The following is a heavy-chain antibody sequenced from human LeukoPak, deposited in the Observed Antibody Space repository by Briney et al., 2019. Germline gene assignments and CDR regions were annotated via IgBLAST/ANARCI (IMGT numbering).Heavy chain of an antibody. CDR1: GYTFTSYG. V-gene: IGHV1-18*01. CDR3: ARDAYYYDSSGHDPFDY. D-gene: IGHD3-22*01. CDR2: ISAYNGNT. Sequence: GASVKVSCKASGYTFTSYGISWVRQAPGQGLEWMGWISAYNGNTNYAQKLQGRATMTTDTSTSTAYMELRGLRSDDTAVYYCARDAYYYDSSGHDPFDYWGQGTLVTVSS. J-gene: IGHJ4*02.